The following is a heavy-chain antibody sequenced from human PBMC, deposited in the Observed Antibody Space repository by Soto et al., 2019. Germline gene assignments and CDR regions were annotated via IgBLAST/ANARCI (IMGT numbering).Heavy chain of an antibody. CDR3: AKDKGVFNWATSYFDY. CDR2: TSYDGNNE. Sequence: QVQLVESGGGVVQPGRSLRLSCAASGFTFINYAMHWVRQAPGKGLEWVALTSYDGNNEYYTDSVKGRFTISRDNSKNTLFLQMNSPRPEDTAVYYCAKDKGVFNWATSYFDYWGQGALVTVSS. D-gene: IGHD1-1*01. V-gene: IGHV3-30*18. CDR1: GFTFINYA. J-gene: IGHJ4*02.